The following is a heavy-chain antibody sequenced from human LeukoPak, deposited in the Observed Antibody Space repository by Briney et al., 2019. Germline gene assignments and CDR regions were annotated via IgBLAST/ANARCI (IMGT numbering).Heavy chain of an antibody. CDR3: ARDGGSSGSYFDY. V-gene: IGHV4-4*02. CDR1: GGSLSSSNW. J-gene: IGHJ4*02. CDR2: IYHSGST. Sequence: SETLSLTCAVSGGSLSSSNWWSWVRQPPGKGLEWIGEIYHSGSTNYNPSLKSRVTISVDKSKNQFSLKLSSVTAADTAVYYCARDGGSSGSYFDYWGQGTLVTVSS. D-gene: IGHD3-22*01.